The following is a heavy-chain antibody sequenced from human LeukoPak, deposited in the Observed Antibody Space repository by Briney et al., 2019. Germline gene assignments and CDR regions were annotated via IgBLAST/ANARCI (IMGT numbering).Heavy chain of an antibody. Sequence: GGSLRLSCAASGFIVSRNYMGWVRQAPGKGLEWVSVLYSNGNMHYTDSVKGRFTISRDNSKNTLYLQMDNLRAEDTAIYYCARYSGDYSANLYYFDYWGQGTLVTVSS. D-gene: IGHD4-23*01. CDR1: GFIVSRNY. V-gene: IGHV3-53*01. J-gene: IGHJ4*02. CDR3: ARYSGDYSANLYYFDY. CDR2: LYSNGNM.